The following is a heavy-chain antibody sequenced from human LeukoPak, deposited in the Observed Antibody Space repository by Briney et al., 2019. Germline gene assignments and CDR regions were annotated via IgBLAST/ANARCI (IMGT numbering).Heavy chain of an antibody. CDR2: ISYDGSNK. V-gene: IGHV3-30*18. Sequence: PGGSLRLSCAASGFTFSSYGMHWVRQAPGKGLEWVAVISYDGSNKYYADSVKGRFTISRDNSKNTLYLQMNSLRAEDTAVYYCAKEDSAVAGSFDYWGQGTLVTVSS. CDR1: GFTFSSYG. D-gene: IGHD6-19*01. CDR3: AKEDSAVAGSFDY. J-gene: IGHJ4*02.